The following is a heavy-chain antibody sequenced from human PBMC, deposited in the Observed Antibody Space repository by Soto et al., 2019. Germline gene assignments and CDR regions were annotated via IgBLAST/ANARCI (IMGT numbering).Heavy chain of an antibody. J-gene: IGHJ4*02. CDR1: GFTFSSFG. D-gene: IGHD3-22*01. V-gene: IGHV3-30*18. CDR2: ISYDGSND. Sequence: QVRLVESGGGVVQPGRSLRLSCAASGFTFSSFGMHWVRQAPGKGLEWVAHISYDGSNDHSADSVKGRFTISRDNSEDTLYLQMNSLGAEDTAVYYCANDTYLPDSGGYYIFHYWGQGPLVPVSS. CDR3: ANDTYLPDSGGYYIFHY.